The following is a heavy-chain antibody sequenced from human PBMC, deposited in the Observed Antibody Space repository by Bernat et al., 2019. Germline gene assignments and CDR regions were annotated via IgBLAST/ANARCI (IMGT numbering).Heavy chain of an antibody. V-gene: IGHV3-21*01. D-gene: IGHD6-13*01. CDR2: ISSSSSYI. CDR3: AKIAAADYFDY. CDR1: GFTFSSYS. Sequence: EVQLVESGGGLVKPGGSLRLSCAASGFTFSSYSMNWVRQAPGKGLEWVSSISSSSSYIYYADSVKGRFTISRDNAKNSLYLQMNSLRAEDTAVYYCAKIAAADYFDYWGQGTLVTVSS. J-gene: IGHJ4*02.